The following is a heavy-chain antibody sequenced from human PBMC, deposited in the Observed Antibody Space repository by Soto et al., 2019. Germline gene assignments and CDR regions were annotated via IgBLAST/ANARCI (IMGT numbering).Heavy chain of an antibody. CDR1: GGSVNSGSYY. CDR3: ARKPRPASRGIGAFDV. J-gene: IGHJ3*01. V-gene: IGHV4-61*01. Sequence: TLSLTCTVSGGSVNSGSYYWTWIRQPPGKGLEWIGSIDYSGDTNYNPSLKGPVIISVDTSKNQFSLRLTSVTAADTAVYYCARKPRPASRGIGAFDVWGQGTMVTVS. CDR2: IDYSGDT. D-gene: IGHD1-1*01.